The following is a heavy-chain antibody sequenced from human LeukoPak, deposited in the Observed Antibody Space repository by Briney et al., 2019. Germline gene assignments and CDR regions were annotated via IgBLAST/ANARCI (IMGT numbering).Heavy chain of an antibody. D-gene: IGHD6-13*01. V-gene: IGHV1-2*02. Sequence: ASVKVSCKASGYTFTGYYMHWVRQAPGQGLEWMGWINPNSGGTNYAQKFQGRVTLTRDTSNSTAYMELSRLRSDDTAVYYCASPSWYSVFDFQHWGQGTLVTVSS. CDR2: INPNSGGT. CDR1: GYTFTGYY. J-gene: IGHJ1*01. CDR3: ASPSWYSVFDFQH.